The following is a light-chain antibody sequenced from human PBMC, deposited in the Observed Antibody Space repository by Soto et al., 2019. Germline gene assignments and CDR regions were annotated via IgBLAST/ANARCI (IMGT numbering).Light chain of an antibody. J-gene: IGKJ4*01. CDR2: AAS. V-gene: IGKV3-15*01. CDR1: QSVSSN. CDR3: RQYNNWPPVT. Sequence: ETVMTQSPATLSVSPGERATLSCRASQSVSSNVAWYQQKPGQAPRLLIYAASTRATGIPVRFSGSGSGTEFTLTISSLQSEDFAIYYCRQYNNWPPVTFGGGTKVEMK.